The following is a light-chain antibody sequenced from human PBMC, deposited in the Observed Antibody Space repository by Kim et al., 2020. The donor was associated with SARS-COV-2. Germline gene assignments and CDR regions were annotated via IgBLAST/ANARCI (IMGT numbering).Light chain of an antibody. CDR3: QQFGSSPPLT. CDR2: GAS. V-gene: IGKV3-20*01. CDR1: QSVRTY. J-gene: IGKJ4*01. Sequence: EIVLTQSPGTLSLSPGERATLSCRASQSVRTYLAWYQQKPGQAPRLLIYGASSRATGIPDRFSGSGSGTDFTLTISRLEPEDFAVYYCQQFGSSPPLTFGGGTKVDIK.